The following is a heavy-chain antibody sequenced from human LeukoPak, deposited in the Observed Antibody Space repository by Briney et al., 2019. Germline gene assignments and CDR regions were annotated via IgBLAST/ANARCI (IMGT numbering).Heavy chain of an antibody. J-gene: IGHJ4*02. CDR3: ARDGMTTVTTG. V-gene: IGHV1-69*04. CDR1: GGTFSSYA. CDR2: IIPILGIA. D-gene: IGHD4-17*01. Sequence: ASVKVSCKASGGTFSSYAISWVRQAPGQGLEWMGRIIPILGIANYTQKFQGRVTITADKSTSTAYMELSSLRSEDTAVYYCARDGMTTVTTGWGQGTLVTVSS.